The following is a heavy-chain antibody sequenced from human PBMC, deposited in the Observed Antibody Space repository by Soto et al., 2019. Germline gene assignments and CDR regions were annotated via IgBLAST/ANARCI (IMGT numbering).Heavy chain of an antibody. Sequence: LQQWGAGLLKPSETLSLTCAVYGGSFSGYYWSWIRQPPGKGLERIGEINPSGSTNYTSSLSSRGTMSGDTTKNQSSVKLTSVTAADTAVYYFARGRHGGDANWGQGTLVTVPS. CDR2: INPSGST. V-gene: IGHV4-34*01. CDR3: ARGRHGGDAN. D-gene: IGHD2-21*01. CDR1: GGSFSGYY. J-gene: IGHJ4*02.